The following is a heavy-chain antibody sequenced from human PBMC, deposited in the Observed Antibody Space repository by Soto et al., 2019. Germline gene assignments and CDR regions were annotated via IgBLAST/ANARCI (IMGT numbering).Heavy chain of an antibody. D-gene: IGHD1-26*01. CDR3: ARARGSSWYNWFDP. J-gene: IGHJ5*02. CDR1: GCTFNTYG. V-gene: IGHV1-69*13. CDR2: IIPLFGTT. Sequence: SVKVSCKASGCTFNTYGISWVRQAPGQVIEWMVVIIPLFGTTNYAQKFKGRVTITADESTSTVYMELSSLRFEDTAIYYCARARGSSWYNWFDPVGQGTLVPVSS.